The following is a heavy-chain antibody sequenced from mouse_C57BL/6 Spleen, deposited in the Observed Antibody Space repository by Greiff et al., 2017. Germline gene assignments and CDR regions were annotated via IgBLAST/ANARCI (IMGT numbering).Heavy chain of an antibody. CDR3: ARVDYYDYDGPWFAY. J-gene: IGHJ3*01. CDR1: GYTFTSYW. V-gene: IGHV1-64*01. D-gene: IGHD2-4*01. CDR2: IHPNSGST. Sequence: QVQLQQSGAELVKPGASVKLSCKASGYTFTSYWMHWVKQRPGQGLEWIGMIHPNSGSTNYNEKFKSKATLTVDKSSSTAYMQLSSLTSEDSAVYYCARVDYYDYDGPWFAYWGQGTLVTVSA.